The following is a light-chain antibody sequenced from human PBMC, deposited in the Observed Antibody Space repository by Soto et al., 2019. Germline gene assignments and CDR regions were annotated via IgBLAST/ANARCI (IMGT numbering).Light chain of an antibody. CDR2: VAS. Sequence: EIVLTQSPDTLSLSPGERATLSCRASQTIRNNFLAWYQQKPGQAPRLLISVASSRATGIPDRFSGSGSGTDFSLTINRLEPEDFAVYYCQQYSSSSRTFGQGTEVEIK. V-gene: IGKV3-20*01. CDR3: QQYSSSSRT. CDR1: QTIRNNF. J-gene: IGKJ1*01.